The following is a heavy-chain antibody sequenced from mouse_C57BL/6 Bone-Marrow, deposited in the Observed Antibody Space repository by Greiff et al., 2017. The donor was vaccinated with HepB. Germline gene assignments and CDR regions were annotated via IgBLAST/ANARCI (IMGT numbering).Heavy chain of an antibody. CDR2: IRSKSNNYAT. CDR1: GFSFNTYA. D-gene: IGHD4-1*02. V-gene: IGHV10-1*01. J-gene: IGHJ3*01. CDR3: VRPQLGSLFAY. Sequence: EVKLMESGGGLVQPKGSLKLSCAASGFSFNTYAMNWVRQAPGKGLEWVARIRSKSNNYATYYADSVKDRFTISRDDSESMLYLQMNNLKTEDTAMYYCVRPQLGSLFAYWGQGTLVTVSA.